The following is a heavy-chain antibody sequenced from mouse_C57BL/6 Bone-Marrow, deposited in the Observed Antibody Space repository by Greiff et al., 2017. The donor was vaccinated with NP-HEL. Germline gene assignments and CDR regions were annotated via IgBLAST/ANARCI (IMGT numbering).Heavy chain of an antibody. J-gene: IGHJ4*01. V-gene: IGHV7-3*01. Sequence: EVQRVESGGGLVQPGGSLSLSCAASGFTFTDYYMSWVRQPPGQALEWLGFIRHKANGYTSEYSASVKGRFTISRDNSQSILYSQMNALRAEDSATYYGARYGTTVVVEAMDYGGQGTSVTVTA. CDR3: ARYGTTVVVEAMDY. D-gene: IGHD1-1*01. CDR1: GFTFTDYY. CDR2: IRHKANGYTS.